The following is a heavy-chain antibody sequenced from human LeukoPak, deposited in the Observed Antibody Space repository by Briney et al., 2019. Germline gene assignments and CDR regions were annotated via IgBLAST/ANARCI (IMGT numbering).Heavy chain of an antibody. CDR2: ISDSAKNT. V-gene: IGHV3-23*01. CDR1: GFVFSNYD. J-gene: IGHJ4*02. CDR3: AKGVSLGWADY. D-gene: IGHD3-10*01. Sequence: PGGSLRLSCAASGFVFSNYDMSWVRQAPGKGLEWVSGISDSAKNTHYADSVKGRFTISRDNYQKTLYLQMDSLRAEDTAVYYCAKGVSLGWADYWGQGTLVIVSS.